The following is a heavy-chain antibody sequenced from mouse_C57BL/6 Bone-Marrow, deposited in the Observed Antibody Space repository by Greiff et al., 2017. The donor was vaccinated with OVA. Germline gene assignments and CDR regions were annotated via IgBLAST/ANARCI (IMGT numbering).Heavy chain of an antibody. D-gene: IGHD2-5*01. CDR2: IYPGSGST. V-gene: IGHV1-55*01. J-gene: IGHJ2*01. CDR3: ASVLYYSNYVGY. Sequence: VKLQQPGAELVKPGASVKMSCKASGYTFTSYWITWVKQRPGQGLEWIGDIYPGSGSTNYNEKFKSKATLTVDTSSSTAYMQLSSLTSEDSAVYYCASVLYYSNYVGYWGQGTTLTVSS. CDR1: GYTFTSYW.